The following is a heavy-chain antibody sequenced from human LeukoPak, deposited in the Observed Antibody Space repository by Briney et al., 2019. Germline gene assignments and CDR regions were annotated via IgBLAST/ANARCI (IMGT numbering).Heavy chain of an antibody. V-gene: IGHV3-43*01. Sequence: PGGSLRLSCAASGFTFDDHTMHWVRQVPGKGLEWVSLISWDGASTYYADSVKGRFTISRDNSKNTLYLQMNSLRAEDTAVYYCARSPIGSPDYDFWSGISYYYGMDVWGQGTTVTVSS. J-gene: IGHJ6*02. CDR2: ISWDGAST. CDR3: ARSPIGSPDYDFWSGISYYYGMDV. D-gene: IGHD3-3*01. CDR1: GFTFDDHT.